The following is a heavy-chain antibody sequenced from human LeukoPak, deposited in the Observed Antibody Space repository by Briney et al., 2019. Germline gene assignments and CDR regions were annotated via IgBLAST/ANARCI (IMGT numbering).Heavy chain of an antibody. Sequence: SETLSLTCAVYGGSFSGYYWSWIRQPPGKGLEWIGVINHSGSTNYNPSLKSRVTISVDTSQNQFSLKLSSVTAADTAVYYCARVVSGITIFGVVIAHFDYWGQGTLVTVSS. CDR3: ARVVSGITIFGVVIAHFDY. V-gene: IGHV4-34*01. D-gene: IGHD3-3*01. CDR1: GGSFSGYY. CDR2: INHSGST. J-gene: IGHJ4*02.